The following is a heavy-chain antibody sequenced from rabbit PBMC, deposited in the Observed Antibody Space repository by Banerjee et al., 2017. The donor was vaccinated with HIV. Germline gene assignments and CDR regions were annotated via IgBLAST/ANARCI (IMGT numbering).Heavy chain of an antibody. V-gene: IGHV1S45*01. D-gene: IGHD3-3*01. J-gene: IGHJ4*01. Sequence: QQQLEESGGGLVKPGGTLTLTCKASGIDFSSRYYMCWVRQAPGKGLELIACIYSGDGSTYYASWAKGRFTISKSSSTTVTPQVTSLTAADTATYFCARHGTDVGGSCSYYFNLWGPGTLVTVS. CDR3: ARHGTDVGGSCSYYFNL. CDR2: IYSGDGST. CDR1: GIDFSSRYY.